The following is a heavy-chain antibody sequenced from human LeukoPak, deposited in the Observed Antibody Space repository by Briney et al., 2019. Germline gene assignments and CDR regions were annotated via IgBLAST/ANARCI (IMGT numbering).Heavy chain of an antibody. CDR3: ARRDAFSCSGSYDD. CDR1: GYSISSGYY. V-gene: IGHV4-38-2*02. Sequence: SETLSLTCTVSGYSISSGYYWGWIRQPPGKGLEWIGPIYRSGSTYYNPSLKSRVTISVDTSKNQFDLKLSSVTAAATALYYCARRDAFSCSGSYDDWGQGTLVTVSS. J-gene: IGHJ4*02. CDR2: IYRSGST. D-gene: IGHD3-10*02.